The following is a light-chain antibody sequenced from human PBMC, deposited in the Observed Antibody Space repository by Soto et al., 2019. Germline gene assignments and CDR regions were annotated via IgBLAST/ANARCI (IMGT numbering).Light chain of an antibody. V-gene: IGKV3-20*01. CDR3: QQYGRSAT. J-gene: IGKJ1*01. Sequence: IVLTQSPGTLSLSPGERATLSCRASQSVSSSYLAWYQQKPGQAPRLLIYGASSRATGIPDRFSGSGSGTDFTLTISRLEPEDFAVYYCQQYGRSATFGQGTKVDI. CDR1: QSVSSSY. CDR2: GAS.